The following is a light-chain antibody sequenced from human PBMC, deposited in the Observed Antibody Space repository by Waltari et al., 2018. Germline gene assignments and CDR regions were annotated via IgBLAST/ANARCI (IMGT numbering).Light chain of an antibody. V-gene: IGKV3D-15*01. Sequence: EIVMTQSPATLSVSPGEGATISCRASQNINSNLAWYQQQPGQTPSLRIYGASTRAIGIPARFSGSGSGTEFTLTISSLQSEDFALYYCQQYNNWPPWTFGQGTKVEIK. CDR3: QQYNNWPPWT. J-gene: IGKJ1*01. CDR1: QNINSN. CDR2: GAS.